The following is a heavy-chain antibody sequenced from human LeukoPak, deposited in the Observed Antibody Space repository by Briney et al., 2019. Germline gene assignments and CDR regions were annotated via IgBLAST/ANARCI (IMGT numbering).Heavy chain of an antibody. J-gene: IGHJ4*02. V-gene: IGHV3-9*01. CDR3: AKDAYYDFWSGYIHD. Sequence: GGSLRLSCAASGFTFDDYAMRWVRQAPGKGLEWVSGISWNSGSIGYADSVKGRFTISRDNAKNSLYLQMNSLRAEDTALYYCAKDAYYDFWSGYIHDWGQGTLVTVSS. CDR2: ISWNSGSI. CDR1: GFTFDDYA. D-gene: IGHD3-3*01.